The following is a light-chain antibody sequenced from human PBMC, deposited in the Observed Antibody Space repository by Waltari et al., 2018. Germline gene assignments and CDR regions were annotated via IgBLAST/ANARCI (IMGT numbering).Light chain of an antibody. Sequence: DIVMTQSPLSLPVTPGEPASISCRSSQSLLQSNGYNYLDWYLQKPGQSPQLLIHLGSNRAPGVPDRFSGTGSGTDFTLKISRVEAEDVGIYYCMQALQTPATFGQGTKVEIK. CDR1: QSLLQSNGYNY. V-gene: IGKV2-28*01. CDR3: MQALQTPAT. CDR2: LGS. J-gene: IGKJ1*01.